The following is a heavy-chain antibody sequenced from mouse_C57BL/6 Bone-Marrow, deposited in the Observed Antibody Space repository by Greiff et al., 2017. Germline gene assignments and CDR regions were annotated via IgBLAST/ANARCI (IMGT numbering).Heavy chain of an antibody. CDR1: GFNFKDDY. D-gene: IGHD1-1*01. CDR3: ATCYGSSYWYFDV. V-gene: IGHV14-4*01. Sequence: EVQLQQSGAELVRPGASVKLSCTASGFNFKDDYMHWVKQRPEQGLEWIGWIDPENGDTEYASKFQGKATITADTSSNTAYLQLSSLTSEDTAVYYCATCYGSSYWYFDVWGTGTTVTVSA. CDR2: IDPENGDT. J-gene: IGHJ1*03.